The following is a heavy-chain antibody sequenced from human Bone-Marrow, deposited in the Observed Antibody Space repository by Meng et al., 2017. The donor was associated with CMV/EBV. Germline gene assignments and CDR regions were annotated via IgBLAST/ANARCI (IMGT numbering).Heavy chain of an antibody. J-gene: IGHJ3*02. D-gene: IGHD1-26*01. CDR1: GFNFSDYW. V-gene: IGHV3-7*01. CDR3: ARLIVGAIDI. Sequence: GESLKISCGASGFNFSDYWMSWVRQAPGKGLEWVANIKRDGAKEYTVDSVRGRFTISRDNDRTSLYLQMNSLRVEDTAVYYCARLIVGAIDIWGQGTMVTVSS. CDR2: IKRDGAKE.